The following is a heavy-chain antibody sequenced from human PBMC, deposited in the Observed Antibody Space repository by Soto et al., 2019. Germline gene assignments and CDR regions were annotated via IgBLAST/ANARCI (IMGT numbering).Heavy chain of an antibody. J-gene: IGHJ6*02. D-gene: IGHD6-6*01. V-gene: IGHV1-8*01. CDR2: MNPNSGNT. Sequence: ASVKVSCKASGYTFTSYDINWVRQATGQGLEWMGWMNPNSGNTGYAQKFQGRVTMTRNTSISAAYMELSSLRSEDTAVYYCARSSSSGNYYYGMDVWGQGTTVTVSS. CDR1: GYTFTSYD. CDR3: ARSSSSGNYYYGMDV.